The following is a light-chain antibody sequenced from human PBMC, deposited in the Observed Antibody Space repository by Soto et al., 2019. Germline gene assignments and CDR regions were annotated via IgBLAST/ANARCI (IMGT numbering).Light chain of an antibody. V-gene: IGLV2-14*03. CDR2: DVT. Sequence: QSALTQPASVSGSPGQSITISCTGSSSDVGHYDYVSWFQQHPGRAPTLLIYDVTYRPSGVSNRFSGAKSGSTASLTISGLRTEDEANYYCSSYTGTSPQVFGTGTKLTAL. CDR3: SSYTGTSPQV. CDR1: SSDVGHYDY. J-gene: IGLJ1*01.